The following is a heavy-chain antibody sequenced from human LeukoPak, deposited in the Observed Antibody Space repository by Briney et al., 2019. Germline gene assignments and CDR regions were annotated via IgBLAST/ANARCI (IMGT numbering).Heavy chain of an antibody. CDR1: GFTFSSYS. J-gene: IGHJ4*02. CDR2: ISSSSSTI. CDR3: AKGPKSNSWYYFDY. V-gene: IGHV3-48*04. Sequence: PGGSLRLSCAASGFTFSSYSMNWVRQAPGKGLEWVSYISSSSSTIYYADSVKGRFTISRDNAKNSLYLQINSLRAEDTAIYYCAKGPKSNSWYYFDYWGQGTLVTVSS. D-gene: IGHD2-2*01.